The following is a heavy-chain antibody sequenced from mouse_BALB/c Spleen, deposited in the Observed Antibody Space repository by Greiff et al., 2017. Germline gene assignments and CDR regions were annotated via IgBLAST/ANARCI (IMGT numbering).Heavy chain of an antibody. CDR1: GYTFTSYC. CDR2: INPSTGYT. J-gene: IGHJ2*01. CDR3: ARREGYCDY. V-gene: IGHV1-7*01. Sequence: QVQLQQSGAELAKPGASVKMSCKASGYTFTSYCMHWVKQRPGQGLEWIGYINPSTGYTEYNQKFKDKATLTADKSSSTAYMQLSSLTSEDSAVYYCARREGYCDYWGQGTTLTVSS.